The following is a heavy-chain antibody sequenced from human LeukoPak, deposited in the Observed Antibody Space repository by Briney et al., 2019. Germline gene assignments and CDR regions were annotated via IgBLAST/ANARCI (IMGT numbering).Heavy chain of an antibody. V-gene: IGHV1-2*02. Sequence: ASVKVSCKASGYTFTGYYMHWVRQAPGQGLEWMGWINPNSGGTNYAQKFQGRVTITADESTSTAYMELSSLRSEDTAVYYCARSDYGGTNYYYYGMDVWGQGTTVTVSS. CDR2: INPNSGGT. J-gene: IGHJ6*02. CDR3: ARSDYGGTNYYYYGMDV. D-gene: IGHD4-23*01. CDR1: GYTFTGYY.